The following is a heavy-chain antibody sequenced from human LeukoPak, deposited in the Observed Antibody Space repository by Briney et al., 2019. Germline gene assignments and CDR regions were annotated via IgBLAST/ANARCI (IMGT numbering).Heavy chain of an antibody. D-gene: IGHD3-22*01. CDR2: MNPNSGNT. CDR3: ARGRWAYYYDSSGYKY. J-gene: IGHJ4*02. Sequence: ASVEVSCKASGYTFTSYDINWVRQATGQGLEWMGWMNPNSGNTGYAQKFQGRVTMTRNTSISTAYMELSSLRSEDTAVYYCARGRWAYYYDSSGYKYWGQGILVTVSS. V-gene: IGHV1-8*01. CDR1: GYTFTSYD.